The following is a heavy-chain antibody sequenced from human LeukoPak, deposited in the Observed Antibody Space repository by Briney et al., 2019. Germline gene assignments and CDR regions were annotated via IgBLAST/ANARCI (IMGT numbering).Heavy chain of an antibody. CDR3: ARVFGVYSYGSFYYYYYGMDV. D-gene: IGHD5-18*01. Sequence: ASVKVSCKASGYTFASYYMHWVRQAPGQGLEWMGIINPSGGSTSYAQKFQGRVTMTRDTSTSTVYMELSSLRSDDTAVYYCARVFGVYSYGSFYYYYYGMDVWGQGSTVTVSS. J-gene: IGHJ6*02. CDR2: INPSGGST. V-gene: IGHV1-46*01. CDR1: GYTFASYY.